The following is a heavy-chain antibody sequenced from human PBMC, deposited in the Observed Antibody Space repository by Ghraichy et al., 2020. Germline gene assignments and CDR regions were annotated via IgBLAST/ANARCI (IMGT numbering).Heavy chain of an antibody. D-gene: IGHD1-26*01. J-gene: IGHJ3*02. V-gene: IGHV2-5*02. Sequence: SGPTLVKPTRTLTLNCTFSGFSLRTSGVGVGWIRQPPGKALKWLALIYWDDEKRYSPSLKSRLTIAKDTSKNQVVLTLTNVDPVDTATYYCARLFSGTYLDAFDIWGRGTMVTVSS. CDR2: IYWDDEK. CDR1: GFSLRTSGVG. CDR3: ARLFSGTYLDAFDI.